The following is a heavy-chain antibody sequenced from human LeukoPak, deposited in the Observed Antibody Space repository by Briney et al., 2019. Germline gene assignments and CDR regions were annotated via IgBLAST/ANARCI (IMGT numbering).Heavy chain of an antibody. CDR1: GFTVSSNY. D-gene: IGHD3-22*01. J-gene: IGHJ4*02. CDR2: IYSGGST. CDR3: ARDDSTYYYDSSGLGY. Sequence: PGGSLRLSCAASGFTVSSNYMSWVRQAPGKGLEWVSVIYSGGSTYYADSVKGRFTISRDNSKNTLYLQMNSLRAEDTAAYYCARDDSTYYYDSSGLGYWGQGTLVTVSS. V-gene: IGHV3-66*02.